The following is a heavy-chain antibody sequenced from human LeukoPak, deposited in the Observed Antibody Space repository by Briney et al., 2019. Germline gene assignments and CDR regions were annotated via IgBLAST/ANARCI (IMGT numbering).Heavy chain of an antibody. D-gene: IGHD2-2*01. Sequence: SETLSLTCTVSGGSISSGGYYWRWIRQHPGKGLEWIGYIYYSGSTYYNPSLKSRVTISVDTSKSQFSLKLSSVTAADTAVYYCARDCSSTSCYSYYGMDVWGQGTPVTVSS. CDR3: ARDCSSTSCYSYYGMDV. J-gene: IGHJ6*02. V-gene: IGHV4-31*03. CDR1: GGSISSGGYY. CDR2: IYYSGST.